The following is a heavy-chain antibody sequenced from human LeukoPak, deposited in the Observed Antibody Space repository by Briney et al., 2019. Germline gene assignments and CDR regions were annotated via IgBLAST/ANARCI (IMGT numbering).Heavy chain of an antibody. J-gene: IGHJ5*02. V-gene: IGHV1-69*05. CDR3: AGVPFTAGNWFDP. D-gene: IGHD6-19*01. CDR2: IIPIFGTA. Sequence: ASVKVSCKASGGTFSSYAISWVRQAPGQGLEWMGGIIPIFGTANYAQKFQGRVTITTDESTSTAYMELSRLRSEDTAVYYCAGVPFTAGNWFDPWGQGTLVTVSS. CDR1: GGTFSSYA.